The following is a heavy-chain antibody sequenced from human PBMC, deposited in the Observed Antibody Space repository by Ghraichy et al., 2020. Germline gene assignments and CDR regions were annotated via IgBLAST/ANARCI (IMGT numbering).Heavy chain of an antibody. D-gene: IGHD3-22*01. CDR2: IYYSGST. CDR3: ARAVYYYDSSGYYYFDY. V-gene: IGHV4-59*01. CDR1: GGSISSYY. J-gene: IGHJ4*02. Sequence: SETLSLTCTVSGGSISSYYWSWIRQPPGKGLEWIGYIYYSGSTNYNPSLKSRVTISVDTSKNQFSLKLSSVTAADTAVYYCARAVYYYDSSGYYYFDYWGQGTLVTVSS.